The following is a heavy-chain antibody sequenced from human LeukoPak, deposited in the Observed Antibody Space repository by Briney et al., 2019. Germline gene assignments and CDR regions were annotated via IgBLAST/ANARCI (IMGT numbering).Heavy chain of an antibody. D-gene: IGHD6-19*01. CDR1: GGSFSGYY. Sequence: SETLSLTCAVYGGSFSGYYWSWVRQPPGKGLEWIGEINHSGSTNYNPSLKSRVTISVDTSKNQFSLKLSSVAAADTAVYYCARGRCGSGWYAGHFLFDYWGQGTLVTVSS. J-gene: IGHJ4*02. V-gene: IGHV4-34*01. CDR2: INHSGST. CDR3: ARGRCGSGWYAGHFLFDY.